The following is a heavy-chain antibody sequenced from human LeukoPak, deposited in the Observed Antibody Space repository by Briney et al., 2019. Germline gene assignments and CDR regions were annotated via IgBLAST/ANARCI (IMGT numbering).Heavy chain of an antibody. J-gene: IGHJ4*02. CDR2: IYSGGDT. V-gene: IGHV3-53*01. Sequence: GGSLRLSCITSGFTFNTYVVHWVRQAPGKGLEWVSDIYSGGDTYYADSVKGRFTITDDKSKNTQHLQINSLRVEDTAVYYCASDLGLYYDSSEDWGQGTLVTVSS. CDR1: GFTFNTYV. D-gene: IGHD3-22*01. CDR3: ASDLGLYYDSSED.